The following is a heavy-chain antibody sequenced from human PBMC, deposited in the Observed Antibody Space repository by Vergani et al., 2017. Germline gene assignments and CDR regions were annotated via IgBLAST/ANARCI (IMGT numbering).Heavy chain of an antibody. CDR1: GGSISSYY. J-gene: IGHJ3*02. V-gene: IGHV4-59*01. D-gene: IGHD3-22*01. CDR2: IYYSGST. CDR3: ARESGSYYYDSSGYYTDDAFDI. Sequence: QVQLQESGPGLVKPSETLSLTCTVSGGSISSYYWSWIRQPPGKGLEWIGYIYYSGSTNYNPSLKSRVTISVDTSKNQFSLNLSSVTAADTAVYYCARESGSYYYDSSGYYTDDAFDIWSQGTMVTVSS.